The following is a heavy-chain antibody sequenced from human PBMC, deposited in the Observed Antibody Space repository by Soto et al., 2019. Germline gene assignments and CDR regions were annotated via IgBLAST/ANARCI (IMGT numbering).Heavy chain of an antibody. CDR1: GYTFSNYA. Sequence: GASVKVSCKASGYTFSNYAMHWVRQAPGQTLEWMGWINAGNGNTKYSQKFQDRVTITRDTSASTAYMELSSLRSEDTAVYYCAKGGNIAVVVADYGMFFGGQGTTFTVSS. D-gene: IGHD2-15*01. V-gene: IGHV1-3*01. CDR2: INAGNGNT. J-gene: IGHJ6*02. CDR3: AKGGNIAVVVADYGMFF.